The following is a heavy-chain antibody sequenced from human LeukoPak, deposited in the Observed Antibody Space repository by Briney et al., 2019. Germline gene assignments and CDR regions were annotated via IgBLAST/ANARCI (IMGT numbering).Heavy chain of an antibody. J-gene: IGHJ4*02. CDR1: GFTFGSYG. Sequence: GGSLRLSCAASGFTFGSYGIHWVRQAPGKGLEWVAVISNNGGYRHYTDSVKGRFTISRDDSKSTVYLQMNSLRAEDTAVYYCARGYSSSCFDYWGQGTLVTVSS. D-gene: IGHD6-13*01. CDR3: ARGYSSSCFDY. V-gene: IGHV3-33*05. CDR2: ISNNGGYR.